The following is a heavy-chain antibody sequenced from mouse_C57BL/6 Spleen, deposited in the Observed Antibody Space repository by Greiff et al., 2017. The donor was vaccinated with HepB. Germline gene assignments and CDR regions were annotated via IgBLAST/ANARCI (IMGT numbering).Heavy chain of an antibody. CDR3: AREDGNYFFYAMDY. D-gene: IGHD2-1*01. J-gene: IGHJ4*01. Sequence: VQLVESGAELVRPGASVKLSCKASGYTFTDYYINWVKQRPGQGLEWIARIYPGSGNTYYNEKFKGKATLTAEKSSSTAYMQLSSLTSEDSAVYFCAREDGNYFFYAMDYWGQGTSVTVSS. CDR1: GYTFTDYY. CDR2: IYPGSGNT. V-gene: IGHV1-76*01.